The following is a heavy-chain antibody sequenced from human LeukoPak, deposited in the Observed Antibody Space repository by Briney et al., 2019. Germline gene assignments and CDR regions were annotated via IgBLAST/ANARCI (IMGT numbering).Heavy chain of an antibody. CDR1: GFTFSSYA. D-gene: IGHD3-10*01. J-gene: IGHJ5*02. V-gene: IGHV3-23*01. Sequence: GGSLRLSCAASGFTFSSYAMSWVRQAPEKGLEWVSAISGSGGSTYYADSVKGRFTISRDNSKNTLYLQMNSLRAEDTAVYYCAKGFMVRGVISPLNWFDPWGQGTLVTVSS. CDR2: ISGSGGST. CDR3: AKGFMVRGVISPLNWFDP.